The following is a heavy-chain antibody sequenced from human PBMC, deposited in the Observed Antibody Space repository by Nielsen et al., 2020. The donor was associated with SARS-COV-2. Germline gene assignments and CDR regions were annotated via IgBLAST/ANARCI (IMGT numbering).Heavy chain of an antibody. CDR2: INAGNGKT. CDR3: ARDQTSVTLFGLMISYDAFDI. J-gene: IGHJ3*02. CDR1: GYTFTSYI. Sequence: ASVKVSCKASGYTFTSYIIHWVRQAPRQRLEWMGWINAGNGKTEFSQKFQGRVTITGDTSASTVYMELSSLRSEDTAVYYCARDQTSVTLFGLMISYDAFDIWGRGTTVTVSS. V-gene: IGHV1-3*01. D-gene: IGHD3-3*01.